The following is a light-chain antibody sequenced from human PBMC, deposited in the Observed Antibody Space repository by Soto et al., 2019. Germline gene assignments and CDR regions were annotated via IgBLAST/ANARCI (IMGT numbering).Light chain of an antibody. V-gene: IGLV2-23*01. CDR2: EGS. CDR3: FSYAGSSTLYV. CDR1: SSDVGSYNL. Sequence: QSVLTQPASVSGSPGQSITISCTGTSSDVGSYNLVSWYQQHPGKATKLMIYEGSKRPSGVSNRFSGSKSGNTASLTISGLQAVDEVDYFFFSYAGSSTLYVFVSGTKVTVL. J-gene: IGLJ1*01.